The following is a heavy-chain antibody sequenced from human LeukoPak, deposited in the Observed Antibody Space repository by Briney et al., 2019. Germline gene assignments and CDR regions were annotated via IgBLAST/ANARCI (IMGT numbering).Heavy chain of an antibody. CDR1: GGSISSSSYY. J-gene: IGHJ3*02. Sequence: SETLSLTCTVSGGSISSSSYYWGWIRQPPGKGLEWIGSFYYSGSTYYNPSLKSRVTISVDTSKKQFSLKLSSVTAADTAVYYCARREDIVLVPTHAFDIWGQGTMVTVSS. CDR3: ARREDIVLVPTHAFDI. CDR2: FYYSGST. D-gene: IGHD2-2*01. V-gene: IGHV4-39*01.